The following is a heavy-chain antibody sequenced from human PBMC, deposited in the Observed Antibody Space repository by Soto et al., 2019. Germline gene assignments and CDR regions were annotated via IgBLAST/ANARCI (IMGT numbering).Heavy chain of an antibody. J-gene: IGHJ4*02. CDR3: AKYMEATIYFEY. D-gene: IGHD5-12*01. V-gene: IGHV6-1*01. Sequence: SQTLSLTCAISGDSGSSNSAAWNWIRQSPSRGLDWLGRTYYRSKLYNDYAVSAKSRITINPDTSKNQFSLQLNSVTPEDTAEYYCAKYMEATIYFEYWGQGALVTVSS. CDR2: TYYRSKLYN. CDR1: GDSGSSNSAA.